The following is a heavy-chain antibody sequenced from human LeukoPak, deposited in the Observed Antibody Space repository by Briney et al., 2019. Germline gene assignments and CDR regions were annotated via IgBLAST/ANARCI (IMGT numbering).Heavy chain of an antibody. CDR1: GFPFSSYS. J-gene: IGHJ4*02. D-gene: IGHD3-10*01. Sequence: GGSLRLSCAASGFPFSSYSMNWVRRAPGEGVVRVSSISSSSSYIYYADSVKGRFTISRDNAKNSLYLQMNSLRAEDTAVYYCARDCWDYGSGSYCGIDYWGQGTLVTVSS. CDR2: ISSSSSYI. V-gene: IGHV3-21*01. CDR3: ARDCWDYGSGSYCGIDY.